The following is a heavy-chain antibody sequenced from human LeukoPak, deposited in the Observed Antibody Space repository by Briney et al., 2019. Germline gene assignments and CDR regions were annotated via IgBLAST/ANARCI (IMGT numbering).Heavy chain of an antibody. CDR2: IIPSGHTT. CDR1: GFTFSSHG. V-gene: IGHV3-23*01. Sequence: PGGSVRLSCAASGFTFSSHGMNWVRQAPGKGLEWVSGIIPSGHTTYYADSVRGRFTISRDNSKNTLYLQMNSLRAEDTAVYYCAATDVLLWFGELSVFDYWGQGTLVTVSS. J-gene: IGHJ4*02. D-gene: IGHD3-10*01. CDR3: AATDVLLWFGELSVFDY.